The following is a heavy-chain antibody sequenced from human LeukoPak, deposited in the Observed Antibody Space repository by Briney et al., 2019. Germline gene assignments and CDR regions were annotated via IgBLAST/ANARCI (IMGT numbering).Heavy chain of an antibody. CDR2: ISYDGSNK. CDR1: GFTFSSYG. D-gene: IGHD3-3*01. CDR3: ARIYDFWSGYRHYYYYYGMDV. Sequence: HPGGSLRLSCAASGFTFSSYGMHWVRQAPGKGLEWVAVISYDGSNKYYADSVKGRFTISRDNSKNTLYLQMNSLRAEDTAVYYCARIYDFWSGYRHYYYYYGMDVWGQGTTVTVSS. V-gene: IGHV3-30*03. J-gene: IGHJ6*02.